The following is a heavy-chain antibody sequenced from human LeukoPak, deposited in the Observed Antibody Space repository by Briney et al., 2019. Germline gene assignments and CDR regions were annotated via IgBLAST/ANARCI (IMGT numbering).Heavy chain of an antibody. CDR2: IYYSGST. J-gene: IGHJ4*02. D-gene: IGHD3-3*01. V-gene: IGHV4-59*12. CDR1: GGSISSYY. CDR3: AKPYYRSGTGGFDS. Sequence: SETLSLTCTVSGGSISSYYWSWIRQPPGKGLEWIGYIYYSGSTNYNPSLKSQVTISVDTSKNQFSLKLSSVTAADTAVYYCAKPYYRSGTGGFDSWGQGTLVTVSS.